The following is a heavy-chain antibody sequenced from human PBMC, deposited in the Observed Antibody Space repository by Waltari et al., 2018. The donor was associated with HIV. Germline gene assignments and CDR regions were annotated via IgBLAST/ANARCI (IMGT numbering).Heavy chain of an antibody. CDR3: ARGPMYKWFDP. D-gene: IGHD3-10*02. V-gene: IGHV3-9*01. Sequence: EVQLVESGGDLVQPGGSLILSCAASGFRFDDYAMHWVRQAPGKGLEWVSGISWRSGNIAYADSVRGRFTISRDNAKNSLYLRMNSLRPDDTGFYYCARGPMYKWFDPWGQGTLVTVSS. J-gene: IGHJ5*02. CDR1: GFRFDDYA. CDR2: ISWRSGNI.